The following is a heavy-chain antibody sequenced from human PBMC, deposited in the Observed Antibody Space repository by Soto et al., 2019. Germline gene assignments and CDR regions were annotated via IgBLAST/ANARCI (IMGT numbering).Heavy chain of an antibody. CDR3: TTDSRTTLPEIRFDY. Sequence: GGSLRLSCAASGFPFNNAWINWVRQVPGKGLEWVGRVKSKADGGSGDYAAPVKGRFVVSRDDSKDIEYLQMNSLKIEDTGVYYCTTDSRTTLPEIRFDYWGHVTQVTVTS. V-gene: IGHV3-15*07. CDR1: GFPFNNAW. D-gene: IGHD1-26*01. J-gene: IGHJ4*01. CDR2: VKSKADGGSG.